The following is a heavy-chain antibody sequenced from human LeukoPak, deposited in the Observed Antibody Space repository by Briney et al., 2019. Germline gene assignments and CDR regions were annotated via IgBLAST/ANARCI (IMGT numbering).Heavy chain of an antibody. CDR3: VRDLNDSTDY. CDR2: IYSGGST. J-gene: IGHJ4*02. D-gene: IGHD3-22*01. V-gene: IGHV3-66*01. CDR1: GFTVSSNY. Sequence: GSLRLSCAASGFTVSSNYMSWVRQAPGKGLEWVSVIYSGGSTYYADSVKGRFTISRDDSKNTLYLQMNSLIAEDTAMYYCVRDLNDSTDYWGQGTLVTVSS.